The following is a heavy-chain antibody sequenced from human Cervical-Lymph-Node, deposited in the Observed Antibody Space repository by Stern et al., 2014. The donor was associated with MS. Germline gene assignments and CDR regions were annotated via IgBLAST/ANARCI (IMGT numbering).Heavy chain of an antibody. V-gene: IGHV3-33*01. CDR2: IYYDGSKK. D-gene: IGHD3-10*01. J-gene: IGHJ4*02. Sequence: VQLVESGGGVVQPGRSLRLSWAASGFSFSNYAIHWVRPAPGKGLEWVAVIYYDGSKKYYADSVKGRFTISRDNSKNTVFLQMNSLRAEDTAVYYCARDQVWVTMIRGPDYWGQGTLVTVSS. CDR1: GFSFSNYA. CDR3: ARDQVWVTMIRGPDY.